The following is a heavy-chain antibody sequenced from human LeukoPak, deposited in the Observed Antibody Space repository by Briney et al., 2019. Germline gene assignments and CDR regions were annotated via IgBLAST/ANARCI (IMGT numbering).Heavy chain of an antibody. D-gene: IGHD3-3*01. V-gene: IGHV3-48*01. Sequence: RTGGSLRLSCAASGFTFSSYSMNWVRQAPGKGLEWVSYISSSSSTIYYADSVKGRFTISRDNAKNSLYLQMNSLRAEDTAVYYCAREVLGIYYYDFWSGYYRYFDYWGQGTLVTVSS. CDR3: AREVLGIYYYDFWSGYYRYFDY. CDR2: ISSSSSTI. J-gene: IGHJ4*02. CDR1: GFTFSSYS.